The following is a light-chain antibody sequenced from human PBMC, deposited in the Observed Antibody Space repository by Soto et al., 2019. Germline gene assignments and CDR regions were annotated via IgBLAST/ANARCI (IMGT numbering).Light chain of an antibody. CDR3: ASRDDRLKGPV. Sequence: QSVLTQPPSTSGTPGQRVAISCSGTSSNIGSHTVNWYQQLPGMAPKLLIYGDAQRPSGIPDRFSGSKSGTSASLAISGLPSEDCVGHYCASRDDRLKGPVFGGGTKLTVL. CDR1: SSNIGSHT. V-gene: IGLV1-44*01. CDR2: GDA. J-gene: IGLJ3*02.